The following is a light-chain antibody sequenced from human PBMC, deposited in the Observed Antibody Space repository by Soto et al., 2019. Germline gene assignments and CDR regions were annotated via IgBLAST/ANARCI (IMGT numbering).Light chain of an antibody. CDR2: EVS. CDR1: SSDVGGYNY. V-gene: IGLV2-8*01. J-gene: IGLJ1*01. CDR3: SSYAGHNNYV. Sequence: QSALTQPPSASGSPGQSVTISCTGTSSDVGGYNYVSWYQQHPGKAPQLIIYEVSKRPSGVPDRFSGSKFDNTASLTVSGLQAEDEADYFCSSYAGHNNYVFGTGTKVTVL.